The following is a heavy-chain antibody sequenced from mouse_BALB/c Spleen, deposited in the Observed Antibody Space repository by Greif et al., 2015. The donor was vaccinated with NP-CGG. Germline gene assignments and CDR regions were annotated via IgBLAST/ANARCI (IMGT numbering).Heavy chain of an antibody. V-gene: IGHV3-1*02. Sequence: EVHLVEPGPDLVKPSQSLSLTCTVTGYSITNGYSWHWIRQFPGNKLEWMGYKKYSGDTYYNPSLKSRIPITRDISKNQFFLQLNSVTTEDTATYYRARRAVITTGYFDVWGAGTTVTVSS. J-gene: IGHJ1*01. CDR1: GYSITNGYS. D-gene: IGHD1-1*01. CDR3: ARRAVITTGYFDV. CDR2: KKYSGDT.